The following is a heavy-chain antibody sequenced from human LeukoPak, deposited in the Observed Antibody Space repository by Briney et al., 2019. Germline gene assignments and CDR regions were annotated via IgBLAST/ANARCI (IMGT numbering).Heavy chain of an antibody. V-gene: IGHV1-2*02. D-gene: IGHD4-17*01. CDR2: INPNSGGT. CDR1: GYTFTGYY. J-gene: IGHJ4*02. Sequence: ASVKVSCKASGYTFTGYYMHWVRQAPGQGLEWMGWINPNSGGTNYAQKFQGRVTMTRDTSISTAYMELSRLRSDDTAVYYCARDPPLTVTTSGYWGQGTLVTVSS. CDR3: ARDPPLTVTTSGY.